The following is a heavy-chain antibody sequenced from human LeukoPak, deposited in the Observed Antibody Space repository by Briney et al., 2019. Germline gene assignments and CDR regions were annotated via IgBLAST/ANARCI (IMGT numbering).Heavy chain of an antibody. CDR2: ISYDGSNK. CDR1: GFTFSSYS. J-gene: IGHJ4*02. D-gene: IGHD6-13*01. Sequence: GGSLRLSCAASGFTFSSYSMNWVRQAPGKGLEWVAVISYDGSNKYYADSVKGRFTISRDNSKNTLYLQMNSLRAEDTAVYYCARDLFPGTGYFDYWGQGTLVTVSS. CDR3: ARDLFPGTGYFDY. V-gene: IGHV3-30*03.